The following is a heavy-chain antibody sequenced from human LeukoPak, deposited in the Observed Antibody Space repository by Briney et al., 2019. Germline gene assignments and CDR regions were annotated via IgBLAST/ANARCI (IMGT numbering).Heavy chain of an antibody. D-gene: IGHD1-14*01. CDR3: AINRATYYYYGMDV. Sequence: ASVKVSCKASGYTFTSYDSNWVRQTTGQGLEWMGWMNPNSGNTGYAQKVHVRVTMTRNTSISTAYMEVSSLRSEDTAVYYCAINRATYYYYGMDVWGQGTTVTVSS. J-gene: IGHJ6*02. CDR1: GYTFTSYD. CDR2: MNPNSGNT. V-gene: IGHV1-8*01.